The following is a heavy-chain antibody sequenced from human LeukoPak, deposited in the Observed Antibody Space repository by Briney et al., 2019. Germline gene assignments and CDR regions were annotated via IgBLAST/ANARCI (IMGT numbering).Heavy chain of an antibody. CDR3: ARDPVATSRFDY. Sequence: GGSLRVSCAASGFPFSSYSMNWVRQAPGKGLEWVSYISNSASTIYYADSVTGRFTISRDNAKNSLYLQMNSLRDEDTAVYYCARDPVATSRFDYWGQGTLVTVSS. V-gene: IGHV3-48*02. CDR1: GFPFSSYS. J-gene: IGHJ4*02. D-gene: IGHD4-11*01. CDR2: ISNSASTI.